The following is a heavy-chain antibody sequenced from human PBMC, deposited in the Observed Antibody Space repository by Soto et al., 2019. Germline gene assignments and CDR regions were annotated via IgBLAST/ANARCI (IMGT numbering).Heavy chain of an antibody. CDR3: SRADSSGYPEYFQH. J-gene: IGHJ1*01. Sequence: QVQLVQSGAEVKKPGSSVKVSCKASGGTFSSYAISWVRQAPGQGLEWMGGIIPICGTANYAQKFQGRVTITADESTSTAYMELSSLRSEDTAVYYCSRADSSGYPEYFQHWGQGTLVTVSS. V-gene: IGHV1-69*12. CDR2: IIPICGTA. CDR1: GGTFSSYA. D-gene: IGHD3-22*01.